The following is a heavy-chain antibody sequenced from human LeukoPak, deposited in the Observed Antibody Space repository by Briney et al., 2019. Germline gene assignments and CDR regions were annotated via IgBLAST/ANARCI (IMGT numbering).Heavy chain of an antibody. CDR3: ARSSAVVGATTFDY. CDR1: GFTFEDYA. V-gene: IGHV3-64*01. D-gene: IGHD1-26*01. J-gene: IGHJ4*02. CDR2: ISSNGGST. Sequence: GGSLRLSCAASGFTFEDYAMHWVRQAPGKGLEYISSISSNGGSTYYANSVKGRFTISRDNSKNTLFLQMGSLRAEDMAVYYCARSSAVVGATTFDYWGQGTLVTVSS.